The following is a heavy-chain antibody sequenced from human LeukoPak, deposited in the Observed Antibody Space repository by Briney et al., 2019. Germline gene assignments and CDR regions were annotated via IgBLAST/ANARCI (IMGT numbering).Heavy chain of an antibody. V-gene: IGHV3-48*04. CDR3: ARDESPATYYYDSSGDDAFDI. CDR2: ISSSSSTI. D-gene: IGHD3-22*01. Sequence: PGGSLRLSCAASGFTFSSYSMHWVRQAPGKGLEWVSYISSSSSTIYYADSVKGRFTISRDNAKNSPYLQMNSLRAEDTAVYYCARDESPATYYYDSSGDDAFDIWGQGTMVTVSS. J-gene: IGHJ3*02. CDR1: GFTFSSYS.